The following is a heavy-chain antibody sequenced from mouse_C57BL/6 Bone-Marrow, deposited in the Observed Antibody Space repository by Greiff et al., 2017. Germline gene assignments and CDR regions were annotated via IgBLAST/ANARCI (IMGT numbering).Heavy chain of an antibody. Sequence: EVQLQQSGPELVKPGASVKISCKASGYTFTDYYMNWVKQSHGKSLEWIGDINPNNGGTSYNQKFKGKATLTVDKYSSTAYMELRSLTTEDSAVYYCAREITTVVEGWFAYWGQGNLVTVSA. CDR1: GYTFTDYY. V-gene: IGHV1-26*01. CDR3: AREITTVVEGWFAY. J-gene: IGHJ3*01. CDR2: INPNNGGT. D-gene: IGHD1-1*01.